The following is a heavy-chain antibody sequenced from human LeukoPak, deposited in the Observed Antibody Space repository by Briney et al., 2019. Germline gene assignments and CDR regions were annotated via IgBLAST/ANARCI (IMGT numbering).Heavy chain of an antibody. CDR3: ARVDAITYYDFWSGYTGWFDP. D-gene: IGHD3-3*01. Sequence: ASVKVSCKASGYTFTSYGISWVRQAPGQGLEWMGWISAYNGNTNYAQKLQGRVTMTTDTSTSTAYMELRSLRSDDTAVYYCARVDAITYYDFWSGYTGWFDPWGQGTLVTVSS. CDR1: GYTFTSYG. J-gene: IGHJ5*02. CDR2: ISAYNGNT. V-gene: IGHV1-18*01.